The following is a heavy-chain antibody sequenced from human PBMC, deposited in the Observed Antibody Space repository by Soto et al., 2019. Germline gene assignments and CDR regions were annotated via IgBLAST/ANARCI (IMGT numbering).Heavy chain of an antibody. CDR3: AKGYSNYGMDV. Sequence: QVQLVESGGGVVQPGRSLRLSCAASGFTFSSYGMHWVRQAPGKGLEWVAVISYGGSNKYYADSVKGRFTISRDNSKNTLYLQMNSLRAEDTAVYYCAKGYSNYGMDVWGQGTTVTVSS. CDR2: ISYGGSNK. V-gene: IGHV3-30*18. D-gene: IGHD6-13*01. J-gene: IGHJ6*02. CDR1: GFTFSSYG.